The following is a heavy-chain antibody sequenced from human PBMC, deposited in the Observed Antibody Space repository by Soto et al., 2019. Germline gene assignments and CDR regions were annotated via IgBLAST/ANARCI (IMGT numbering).Heavy chain of an antibody. J-gene: IGHJ4*02. CDR2: IYYSGST. D-gene: IGHD3-22*01. CDR1: GGSISSGDYY. V-gene: IGHV4-30-4*01. Sequence: QVQLQESGPGLVKPSQTLSLTCTVSGGSISSGDYYWSWIRQPPGKGLEWIGYIYYSGSTYYNPSLKSRVTVSVDTSKNQFSLKLSSVTAADTAVYYCARALTYYYDSSGYRGLHFDYWGQGTLVTVSS. CDR3: ARALTYYYDSSGYRGLHFDY.